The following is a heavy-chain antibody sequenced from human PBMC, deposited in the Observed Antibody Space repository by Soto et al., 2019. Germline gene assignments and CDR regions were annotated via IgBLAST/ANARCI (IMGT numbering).Heavy chain of an antibody. D-gene: IGHD3-10*01. Sequence: GAPVKVSCKASGGTFSSYDISWVRQSPGQGLEWMGGIIPIFGTANYAQKFQGRVTITADESTSTAYMELSSLRSEDTAVYYCARDRGAGYYYGSGSRYYYYYYGMDVWGQGTTVTVSS. J-gene: IGHJ6*02. CDR3: ARDRGAGYYYGSGSRYYYYYYGMDV. V-gene: IGHV1-69*13. CDR1: GGTFSSYD. CDR2: IIPIFGTA.